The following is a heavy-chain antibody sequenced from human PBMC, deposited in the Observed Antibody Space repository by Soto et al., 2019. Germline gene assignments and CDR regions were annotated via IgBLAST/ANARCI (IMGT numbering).Heavy chain of an antibody. CDR3: ARAVRNAQAKLGYCSSTSCRTYYFDY. CDR1: GGSISSGGYY. Sequence: PSETLSLTCTVSGGSISSGGYYWSWTRQQPGKGLEWTGYIYYSGSTYYNPSLKSRVTISVDTSKNQFSLKLSSVTAADTAVYYCARAVRNAQAKLGYCSSTSCRTYYFDYWGQGTLVTVSS. CDR2: IYYSGST. J-gene: IGHJ4*02. V-gene: IGHV4-31*03. D-gene: IGHD2-2*01.